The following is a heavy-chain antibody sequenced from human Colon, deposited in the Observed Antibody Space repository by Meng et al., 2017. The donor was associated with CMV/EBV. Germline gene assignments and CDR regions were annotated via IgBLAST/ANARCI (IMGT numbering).Heavy chain of an antibody. Sequence: GESLKISCAASGFTFGDYYMSWIRQAPGKGLEWVSYISSSGSTIYYADSVKGRLTISRDNSKNTLYLQMNSLRAEDTAVYYCAKEKGSYLYGLDVWGQGTTVTVSS. CDR1: GFTFGDYY. J-gene: IGHJ6*02. CDR3: AKEKGSYLYGLDV. CDR2: ISSSGSTI. V-gene: IGHV3-11*04. D-gene: IGHD3-10*01.